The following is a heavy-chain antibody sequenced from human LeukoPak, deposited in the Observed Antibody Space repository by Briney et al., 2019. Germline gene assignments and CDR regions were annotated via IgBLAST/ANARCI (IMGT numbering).Heavy chain of an antibody. CDR1: GFTFSRYW. CDR2: LIQDGREK. CDR3: ASWGSVAGQRALDY. J-gene: IGHJ4*02. V-gene: IGHV3-7*03. D-gene: IGHD6-19*01. Sequence: GGSLRLSCVASGFTFSRYWMTWVRQAPGKGLEWVATLIQDGREKHYVDSVKGRFTISRDNTKNSVYLEMNSLRAEDTAVYFCASWGSVAGQRALDYWGQGTLVTVSS.